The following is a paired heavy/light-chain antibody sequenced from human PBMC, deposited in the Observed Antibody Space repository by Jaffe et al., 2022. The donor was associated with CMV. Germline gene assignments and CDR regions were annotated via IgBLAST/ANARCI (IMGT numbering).Light chain of an antibody. Sequence: QTVVTQEPSLTVSPGGTVTLTCASSTGAVTSAYYPNWFQQKPGQPPRALVYSTSNTHYWTPARFSGSLVGDKAALTLSDVQPEDEADYYCLLYYGGSWVFGGGTKLTV. CDR1: TGAVTSAYY. V-gene: IGLV7-43*01. CDR3: LLYYGGSWV. J-gene: IGLJ3*02. CDR2: STS.
Heavy chain of an antibody. D-gene: IGHD3-16*01. V-gene: IGHV5-10-1*03. CDR2: IDPTDSYP. J-gene: IGHJ6*03. Sequence: EVQLVQSGAEVKKPGESLRISCKDSGNNFPSYWITWVRQMPGKGLEWMGRIDPTDSYPTYNPSFEGHVTISADKSIATAYLQWSSLKASDTAIYYCARQILDNRYYYYYMDVWGKGTTVTVSS. CDR3: ARQILDNRYYYYYMDV. CDR1: GNNFPSYW.